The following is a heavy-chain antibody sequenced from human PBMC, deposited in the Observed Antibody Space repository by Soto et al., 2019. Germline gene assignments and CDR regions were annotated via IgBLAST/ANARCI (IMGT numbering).Heavy chain of an antibody. J-gene: IGHJ3*02. D-gene: IGHD3-16*01. CDR3: ARDGNDDYIWGSYPVALGI. V-gene: IGHV4-31*03. Sequence: PSETLSLTCTVSGGSISSGGYYWSWIRQHPGKSLEWIGYIYYSGSTYYNPSLKSRVTISVDTSKNQFSLKLSSVTAADTAVYYCARDGNDDYIWGSYPVALGIWGQGTMVTVSS. CDR2: IYYSGST. CDR1: GGSISSGGYY.